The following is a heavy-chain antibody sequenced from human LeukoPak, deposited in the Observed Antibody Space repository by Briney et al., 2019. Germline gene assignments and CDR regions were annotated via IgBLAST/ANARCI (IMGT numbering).Heavy chain of an antibody. D-gene: IGHD4-23*01. CDR2: IYHSGST. J-gene: IGHJ4*02. V-gene: IGHV4-38-2*02. CDR3: AGYYGGNPFDY. CDR1: GYSISSGYY. Sequence: SETLSLTCTVSGYSISSGYYWGWIRQPPGKGLEWIGSIYHSGSTYYNPSLKSRVTISVDTSKNQFSLKLSSVTAADTAVYYCAGYYGGNPFDYWGQGTLVTVSS.